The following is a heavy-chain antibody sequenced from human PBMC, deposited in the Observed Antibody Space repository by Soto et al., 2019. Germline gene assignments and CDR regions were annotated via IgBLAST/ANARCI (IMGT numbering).Heavy chain of an antibody. CDR2: IYHSGST. CDR1: GGSISSGGYS. CDR3: ARGGYSYGYYFDY. V-gene: IGHV4-30-2*01. J-gene: IGHJ4*02. Sequence: QLQLKESGSGLVKPSQTLSLTCAVSGGSISSGGYSWSWIRQPPGKGLEWIGYIYHSGSTYYNPSLKSRVTISVDRSKNQFSLKLSSVTAADTAVYYCARGGYSYGYYFDYWGQGTLVTVSS. D-gene: IGHD5-18*01.